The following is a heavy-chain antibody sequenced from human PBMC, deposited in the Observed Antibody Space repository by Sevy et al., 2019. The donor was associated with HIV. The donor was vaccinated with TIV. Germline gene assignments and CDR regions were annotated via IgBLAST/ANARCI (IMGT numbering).Heavy chain of an antibody. CDR1: GFTFSSFA. CDR3: AKDTDSGSYLNDAFDI. CDR2: LNGSGGRT. D-gene: IGHD1-26*01. J-gene: IGHJ3*02. Sequence: GGSLRLSCAASGFTFSSFAMSWVRQTPGKGLEWVSGLNGSGGRTYYPDSVKGRFTISRDNSKNTLYLQMNSLRAEDTAVYHYAKDTDSGSYLNDAFDIWGQGTMVTVSS. V-gene: IGHV3-23*01.